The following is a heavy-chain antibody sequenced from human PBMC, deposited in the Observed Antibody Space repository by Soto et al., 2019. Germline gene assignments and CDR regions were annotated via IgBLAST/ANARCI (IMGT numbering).Heavy chain of an antibody. D-gene: IGHD3-10*01. Sequence: EVQLVQSGSEVKKPGESLKISCLGSGYNFNTYWIAWVRQMPGKGLEWVGIIYPRDSDIRYSPTFQGRVTISVDKAKNTASLQWSSLPPSDSGLYYCARRLSGTLNYLDPWGQGTLVTVSS. J-gene: IGHJ5*02. CDR2: IYPRDSDI. CDR1: GYNFNTYW. CDR3: ARRLSGTLNYLDP. V-gene: IGHV5-51*03.